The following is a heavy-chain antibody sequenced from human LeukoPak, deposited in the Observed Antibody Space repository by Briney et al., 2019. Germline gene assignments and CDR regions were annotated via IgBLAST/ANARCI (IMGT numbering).Heavy chain of an antibody. V-gene: IGHV4-61*02. CDR2: IYTSGST. D-gene: IGHD3-10*01. CDR1: GASISSGSHH. Sequence: SETLSLTCTVSGASISSGSHHWSWIRQPASKGLEWIGRIYTSGSTNYNPSLKSRVSISVDMSKNQFSLKLSSVTAADTAVYYCARDKGGFLYFGEYDPWGQGTLVTVSS. CDR3: ARDKGGFLYFGEYDP. J-gene: IGHJ5*02.